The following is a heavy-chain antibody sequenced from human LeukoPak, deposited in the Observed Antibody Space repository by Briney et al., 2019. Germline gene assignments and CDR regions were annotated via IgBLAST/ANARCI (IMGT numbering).Heavy chain of an antibody. CDR1: GGSISSSNW. CDR2: IYHSGST. D-gene: IGHD3-3*01. J-gene: IGHJ4*02. CDR3: ARSYYDFWSGYGIIPPYFDY. V-gene: IGHV4-4*02. Sequence: SETLSLTCAVSGGSISSSNWWSWIRQPPGKGLEWIGEIYHSGSTNYNPSLKSRVTISVDTSKNQFSLKLSSVTAADTAVYYCARSYYDFWSGYGIIPPYFDYWGQGTLVTVSS.